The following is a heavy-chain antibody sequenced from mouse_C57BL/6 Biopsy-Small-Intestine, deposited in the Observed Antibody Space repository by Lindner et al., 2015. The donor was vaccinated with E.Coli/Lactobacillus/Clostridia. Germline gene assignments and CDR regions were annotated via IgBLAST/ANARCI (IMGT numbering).Heavy chain of an antibody. CDR1: DYSFTGYN. CDR2: INPYYGSI. D-gene: IGHD2-5*01. V-gene: IGHV1-39*01. Sequence: VQLQESGAELVKPGASVKISCKASDYSFTGYNMNWVKQSHGMSLEWIGNINPYYGSIIYNQKFKGKATLTVDKSSSTAYMQLNSLTSEDSAVYYCAAYYSKGDYAMDNWGQGTSVTVSS. CDR3: AAYYSKGDYAMDN. J-gene: IGHJ4*01.